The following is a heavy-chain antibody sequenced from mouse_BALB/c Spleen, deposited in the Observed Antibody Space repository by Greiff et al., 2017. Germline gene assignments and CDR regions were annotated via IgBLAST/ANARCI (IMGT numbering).Heavy chain of an antibody. CDR3: ARHDGYDYDGLAY. J-gene: IGHJ3*01. CDR1: GFTFSSYG. Sequence: DVHLVESGGDLVKPGGSLKLSCAASGFTFSSYGMSWVRQTPDKRLEWVATISSGGSYTYYPDSVKGRFTISRDNAKNTLYLQMSSLKSEDTAMYYCARHDGYDYDGLAYWGQGTLVTVSA. CDR2: ISSGGSYT. V-gene: IGHV5-6*01. D-gene: IGHD2-4*01.